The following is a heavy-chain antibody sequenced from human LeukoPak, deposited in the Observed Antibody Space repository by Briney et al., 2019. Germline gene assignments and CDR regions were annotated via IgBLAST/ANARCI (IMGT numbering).Heavy chain of an antibody. D-gene: IGHD3-10*01. CDR2: ISGSGGST. CDR1: GFTFSSYA. V-gene: IGHV3-23*01. J-gene: IGHJ5*02. Sequence: PGGSLRLSCAASGFTFSSYAMSWVRQAPGEGLEWVSAISGSGGSTYYADSVKGRFTISRDNSKNTLYLQMNSLRAEDTAVYYCAKAGEAAIHNWFDPWGQGTLVTVSS. CDR3: AKAGEAAIHNWFDP.